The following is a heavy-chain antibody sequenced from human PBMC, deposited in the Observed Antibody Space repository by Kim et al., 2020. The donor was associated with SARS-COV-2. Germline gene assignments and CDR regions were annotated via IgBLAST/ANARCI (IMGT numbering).Heavy chain of an antibody. D-gene: IGHD3-3*01. CDR3: ARDFGQGDAFDI. CDR1: GGSISSYY. Sequence: SETLSLTCTLSGGSISSYYWSWIRQPPGKGLEWIGYIYYSGSTNYNPSLKSRVTISVDTSKNQFSLKLSSVTAADTAVYYCARDFGQGDAFDIWGQGTMVTVSS. J-gene: IGHJ3*02. V-gene: IGHV4-59*13. CDR2: IYYSGST.